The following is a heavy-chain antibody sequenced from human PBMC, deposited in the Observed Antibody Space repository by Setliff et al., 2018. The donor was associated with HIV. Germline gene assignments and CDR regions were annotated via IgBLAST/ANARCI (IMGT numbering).Heavy chain of an antibody. D-gene: IGHD3-9*01. CDR2: ISAYNGHT. CDR3: ARVGGPYYDLLTGYYGAVDY. V-gene: IGHV1-18*01. CDR1: GYTFTSYA. Sequence: GASVKVSCKASGYTFTSYAMNWVRQAPGQGLEWMGWISAYNGHTTHAQKFQGRLTMTTDTSTSTAYMELRSLRSDDTAVYYCARVGGPYYDLLTGYYGAVDYWGQGTLVTVSS. J-gene: IGHJ4*02.